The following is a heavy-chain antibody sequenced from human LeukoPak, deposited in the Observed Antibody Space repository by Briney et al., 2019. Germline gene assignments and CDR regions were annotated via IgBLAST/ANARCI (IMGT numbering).Heavy chain of an antibody. Sequence: GSLRHSCAASGFTVSSNYMSWVRQAPGKGLEWVSVIYSGGSTYYADSVKGRFTISRDNSKNTLYLQMNSLRAEDTAVYYCARPDGRAVGYWGQGTLVTVSS. CDR3: ARPDGRAVGY. V-gene: IGHV3-53*01. CDR1: GFTVSSNY. CDR2: IYSGGST. J-gene: IGHJ4*02. D-gene: IGHD3-10*02.